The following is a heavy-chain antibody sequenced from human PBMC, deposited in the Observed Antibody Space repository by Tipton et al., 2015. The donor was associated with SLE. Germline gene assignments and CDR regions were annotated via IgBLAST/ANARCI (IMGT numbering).Heavy chain of an antibody. CDR3: ARSRGANGPDY. Sequence: QVQLVQSGAEVKKPGASVKVSCKTSGYTFRTYGITWVRQAPGQGLEWMGWISTYKGDTNYAQNLQGRVTMTADTSTSTAYMELRSLRSDDTAVYYCARSRGANGPDYWGQGTLVTVSS. CDR1: GYTFRTYG. V-gene: IGHV1-18*01. J-gene: IGHJ4*02. D-gene: IGHD4/OR15-4a*01. CDR2: ISTYKGDT.